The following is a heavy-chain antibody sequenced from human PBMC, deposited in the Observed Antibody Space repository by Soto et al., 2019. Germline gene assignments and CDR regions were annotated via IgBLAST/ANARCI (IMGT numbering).Heavy chain of an antibody. CDR3: ARRKERSGPNYFDY. V-gene: IGHV1-8*01. CDR1: GYTFTTYD. CDR2: MNPYTGKA. Sequence: QVQLVQSGAEVKRPGASLKVSCQASGYTFTTYDINWVRQAPRQGLEWMGWMNPYTGKAGYAQKFQGRVTMTRDNSISTAYMELSSLRSEDTAVYYCARRKERSGPNYFDYWGLGTLVTVSS. J-gene: IGHJ4*02. D-gene: IGHD6-25*01.